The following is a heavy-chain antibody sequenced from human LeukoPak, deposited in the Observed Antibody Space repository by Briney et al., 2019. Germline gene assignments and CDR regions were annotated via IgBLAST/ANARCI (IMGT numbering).Heavy chain of an antibody. D-gene: IGHD3-22*01. CDR1: GFTFSDHY. Sequence: GGSLRLSCAASGFTFSDHYMSWIRQAPGKGLEWVSYISSSSSYTNYADSVKGRFTISRDNAKKALYLHMSGLRVEDTAIYYCAREGYDSSGYYLHNYFDPWGQGTLVTVSS. V-gene: IGHV3-11*05. CDR2: ISSSSSYT. CDR3: AREGYDSSGYYLHNYFDP. J-gene: IGHJ5*02.